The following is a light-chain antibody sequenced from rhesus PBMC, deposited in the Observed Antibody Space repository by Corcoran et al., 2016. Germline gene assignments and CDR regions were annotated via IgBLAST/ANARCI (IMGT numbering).Light chain of an antibody. V-gene: IGKV1-32*02. CDR1: QGISDY. CDR3: QQTDTIPYS. J-gene: IGKJ2*01. CDR2: SGN. Sequence: DIQMSQSPSSLSASVGDRVTITCRASQGISDYLNWYQQKPGQAPKLLIYSGNNLASGVPSRFSGSGSGTDYTLTISSLQPEGLATYHCQQTDTIPYSFGQGTKVEVK.